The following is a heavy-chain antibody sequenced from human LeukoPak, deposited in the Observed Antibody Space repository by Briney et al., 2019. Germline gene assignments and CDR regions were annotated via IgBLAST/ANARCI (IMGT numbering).Heavy chain of an antibody. CDR3: ARGEVGDRSGFAHFDP. Sequence: ASVKVSCKAPGGTFNSYGISWVRQAPGQGLEWMGGVIPKFGPAKYAPKFQGRATMTTDASTSTAYMVLNSLRSEDTATYFCARGEVGDRSGFAHFDPLGQGTLVTVSS. V-gene: IGHV1-69*05. D-gene: IGHD3-22*01. J-gene: IGHJ5*02. CDR1: GGTFNSYG. CDR2: VIPKFGPA.